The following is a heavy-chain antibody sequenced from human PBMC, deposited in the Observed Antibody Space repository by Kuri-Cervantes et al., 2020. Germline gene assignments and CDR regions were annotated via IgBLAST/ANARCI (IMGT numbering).Heavy chain of an antibody. D-gene: IGHD6-19*01. CDR3: ARQEAVAGNLDY. CDR1: GGSISSYY. CDR2: IYYSGST. Sequence: SETLSLTCIVSGGSISSYYWRWNRQPAGKGMEWIGSIYYSGSTYYNPSLKSRVTISVDTSKNQFSLKLGSVTAADTAVYYCARQEAVAGNLDYWGQGTLVTVSS. J-gene: IGHJ4*02. V-gene: IGHV4-59*05.